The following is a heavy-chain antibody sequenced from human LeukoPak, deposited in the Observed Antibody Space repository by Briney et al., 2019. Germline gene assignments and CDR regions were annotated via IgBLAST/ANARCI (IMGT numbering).Heavy chain of an antibody. CDR3: ARDRLAVAGNY. Sequence: GGSLRLSCAASGFTFSTYWLHWVRQSPGKGLVWVSRINSDGSTTNYADSVKGRFTISRDNAKNTLYLQMNSLRAEDTALYYCARDRLAVAGNYWGQGTLVTVSS. CDR2: INSDGSTT. J-gene: IGHJ4*02. CDR1: GFTFSTYW. V-gene: IGHV3-74*01. D-gene: IGHD6-19*01.